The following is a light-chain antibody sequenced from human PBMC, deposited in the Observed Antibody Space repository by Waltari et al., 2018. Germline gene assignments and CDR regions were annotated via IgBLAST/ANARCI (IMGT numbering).Light chain of an antibody. V-gene: IGKV3-20*01. CDR2: DTS. CDR1: QSVSRY. Sequence: EIVLTQSPGTLSLSPGERATLSCRASQSVSRYLAWYQQKPGQAPRLLIYDTSIRATGVPDRFGGSGSGTDFSLTISRLEPEDFAVYYCQKYGTIPATFGQGTKVQMK. J-gene: IGKJ1*01. CDR3: QKYGTIPAT.